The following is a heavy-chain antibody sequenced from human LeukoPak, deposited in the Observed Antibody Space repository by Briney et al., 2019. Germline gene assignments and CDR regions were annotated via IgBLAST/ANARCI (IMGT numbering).Heavy chain of an antibody. V-gene: IGHV4-59*12. CDR1: GGSISSYY. J-gene: IGHJ4*02. CDR2: IYYSGST. Sequence: SETLSLTCTVSGGSISSYYWSWIRQPPGKGLEWIGYIYYSGSTSYNPSLKSRVTISVDTSKNQFSLKLSSVTAADTAVYYCARTLPALYDSSGYYRANKYYFDYWGQGTLVTVSS. CDR3: ARTLPALYDSSGYYRANKYYFDY. D-gene: IGHD3-22*01.